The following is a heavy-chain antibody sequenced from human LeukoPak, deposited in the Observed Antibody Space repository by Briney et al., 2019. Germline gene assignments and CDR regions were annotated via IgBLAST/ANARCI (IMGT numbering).Heavy chain of an antibody. CDR3: SGLGAFVLYYDSSGYFDS. J-gene: IGHJ4*02. CDR1: GYTFTDHH. Sequence: ASVKVSCTAWGYTFTDHHMHWVRQAPGQGLEWMGWINPKSGGTNYAQKFQGRVTMSSDTSISTTYMELSSLRSDDTAVYYFSGLGAFVLYYDSSGYFDSWGQGTLVTVSS. D-gene: IGHD3-22*01. V-gene: IGHV1-2*02. CDR2: INPKSGGT.